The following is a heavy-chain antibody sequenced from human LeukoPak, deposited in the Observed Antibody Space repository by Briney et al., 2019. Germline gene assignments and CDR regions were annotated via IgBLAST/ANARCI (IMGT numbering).Heavy chain of an antibody. CDR2: INPNSGGI. V-gene: IGHV1-2*02. J-gene: IGHJ4*02. CDR3: ARGEMATIGDYYFDY. Sequence: ASVKVSCKASGYTFTGHYMHWVRQAPGQGLEWMGWINPNSGGINYAQKFQGRVTMTRDTSISTVYMELSSLRSDDTAVYYCARGEMATIGDYYFDYWGQGTLVTVSS. D-gene: IGHD5-24*01. CDR1: GYTFTGHY.